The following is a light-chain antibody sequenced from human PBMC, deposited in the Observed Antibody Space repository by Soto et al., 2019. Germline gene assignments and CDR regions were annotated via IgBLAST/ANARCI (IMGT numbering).Light chain of an antibody. CDR3: TSYSSSDIFYV. CDR1: SSDIGGYYY. V-gene: IGLV2-14*01. CDR2: QVT. J-gene: IGLJ1*01. Sequence: QSVLTQPASVSGSPGQSITISCTGTSSDIGGYYYVSWYQHHPGKAPKLLIYQVTNRPSGVSNRFSGSKSGNTASLTISGLQADDEAEYYCTSYSSSDIFYVFGTGTKLTVL.